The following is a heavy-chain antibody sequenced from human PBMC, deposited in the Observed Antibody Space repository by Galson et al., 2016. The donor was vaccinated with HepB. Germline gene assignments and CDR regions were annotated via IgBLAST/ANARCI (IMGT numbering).Heavy chain of an antibody. CDR3: ATGSLTVSGSFYYFAH. CDR1: TYTLAEVS. Sequence: SVKVSCKVSTYTLAEVSMHWVRQAPGKGLEWKGTFDPEDGETLYAQGFQGRVTMTEDTSADTAYMELSSLSSDDTAVYYCATGSLTVSGSFYYFAHWGQGILVTASS. D-gene: IGHD1-26*01. J-gene: IGHJ4*02. V-gene: IGHV1-24*01. CDR2: FDPEDGET.